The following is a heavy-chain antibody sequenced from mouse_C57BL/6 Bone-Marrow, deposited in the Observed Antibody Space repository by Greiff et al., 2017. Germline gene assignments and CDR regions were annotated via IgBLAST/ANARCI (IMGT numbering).Heavy chain of an antibody. J-gene: IGHJ3*01. V-gene: IGHV1-61*01. CDR2: LYPSDSET. CDR1: GSTFPTSG. D-gene: IGHD2-4*01. CDR3: ARLYDSFAY. Sequence: QVQLQQPGAELVRPGSSVKLSCKASGSTFPTSGMDWVKQRPGQGLEWIVKLYPSDSETHYNQKFKDKATLTVDKSSSTSYMQLSSLTSEDSAVYYCARLYDSFAYWGQGTLVTVSA.